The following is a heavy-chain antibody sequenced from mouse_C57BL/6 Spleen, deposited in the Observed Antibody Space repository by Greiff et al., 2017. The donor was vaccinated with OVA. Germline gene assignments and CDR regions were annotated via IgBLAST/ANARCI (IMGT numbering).Heavy chain of an antibody. CDR1: GYSFTSYY. J-gene: IGHJ2*01. V-gene: IGHV1-66*01. Sequence: VQLQQSGPELVKPGASVKISCKASGYSFTSYYIHWVKQRPGQGLEWIGWIYPGSGNTKYNEKFKGKATLTADTSSSTAYMQLSSLTSEDSAVYYCARPDGFYYFDYWGQGTTLTVSS. D-gene: IGHD2-3*01. CDR3: ARPDGFYYFDY. CDR2: IYPGSGNT.